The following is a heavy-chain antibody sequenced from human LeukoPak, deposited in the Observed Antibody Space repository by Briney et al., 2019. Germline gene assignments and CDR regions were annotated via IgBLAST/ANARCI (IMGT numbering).Heavy chain of an antibody. D-gene: IGHD4-17*01. Sequence: SQTLSLTCAVSGGSISSGGYSWSWIRQPPGRGLEWIGYIYHSGSTYYNPPLKSRITISVDRSKNQFSLKLSSVTAADTAVYYCARARVTTSSRYFDLWGRGTLVTVSS. J-gene: IGHJ2*01. CDR2: IYHSGST. CDR3: ARARVTTSSRYFDL. V-gene: IGHV4-30-2*01. CDR1: GGSISSGGYS.